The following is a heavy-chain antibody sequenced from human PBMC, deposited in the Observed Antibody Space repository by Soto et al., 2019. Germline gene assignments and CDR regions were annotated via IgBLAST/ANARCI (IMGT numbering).Heavy chain of an antibody. J-gene: IGHJ3*02. V-gene: IGHV4-59*08. Sequence: SETLSLTCTVSGGSISSYYWSWIRQPPGKGLEWIGYIYYSGSTNYNPSLKSRVTISVDTSKNQFSLKLSSVTAADTAVYYCARHASFYDILTGYWGPGAFDIWGQGTMVTVSS. CDR3: ARHASFYDILTGYWGPGAFDI. D-gene: IGHD3-9*01. CDR1: GGSISSYY. CDR2: IYYSGST.